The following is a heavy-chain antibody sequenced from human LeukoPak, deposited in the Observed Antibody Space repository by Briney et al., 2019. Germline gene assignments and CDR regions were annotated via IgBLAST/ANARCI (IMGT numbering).Heavy chain of an antibody. CDR2: ISAYNGNT. J-gene: IGHJ4*02. CDR3: ARDDRYGSGSYYSY. CDR1: GYTFTSYG. V-gene: IGHV1-18*01. Sequence: ASVKVSCKASGYTFTSYGISWVRQAPGQGLEWIGWISAYNGNTNYAQKLQGRVTMTTDTSTSTAYMELRSLRSDDTAVYYCARDDRYGSGSYYSYWGQGTLVTVSS. D-gene: IGHD3-10*01.